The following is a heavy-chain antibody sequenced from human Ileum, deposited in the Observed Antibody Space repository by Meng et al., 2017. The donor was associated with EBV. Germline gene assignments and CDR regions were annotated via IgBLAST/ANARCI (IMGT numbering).Heavy chain of an antibody. D-gene: IGHD2-15*01. CDR3: EGWRY. CDR1: GFTFSTAW. V-gene: IGHV3-15*01. CDR2: IKSTTDGGTT. Sequence: EGQLGEFGGVLVKPRGSLRLSCAASGFTFSTAWMPWVRQAPGKGLEWVGRIKSTTDGGTTDYAAPVKGRFTISRDDSKNTLFLQMDSLKTEDTAVYYCEGWRYWGQGTLVTVSS. J-gene: IGHJ4*02.